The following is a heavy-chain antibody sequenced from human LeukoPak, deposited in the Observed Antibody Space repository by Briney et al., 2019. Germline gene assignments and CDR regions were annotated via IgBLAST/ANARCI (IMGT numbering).Heavy chain of an antibody. CDR1: GGSISSSSYY. J-gene: IGHJ5*02. CDR3: ARGKDYCSSTSCYSVGFDP. V-gene: IGHV4-39*07. D-gene: IGHD2-2*01. Sequence: SETLFLTCTVSGGSISSSSYYWGWIRQPPGKGLEWIGSIYYSGSTYYNPSLKSRVTISVDTSKNQFSLKLSSVTAADTAVYYCARGKDYCSSTSCYSVGFDPWGQGTLVTVSS. CDR2: IYYSGST.